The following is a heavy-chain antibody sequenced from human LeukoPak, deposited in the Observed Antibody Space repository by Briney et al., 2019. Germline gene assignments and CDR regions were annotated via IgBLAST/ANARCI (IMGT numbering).Heavy chain of an antibody. CDR3: ARGVEPLAANTLAY. CDR1: GLTAITND. V-gene: IGHV3-53*01. CDR2: LYSDGNT. J-gene: IGHJ4*02. Sequence: GGSLRLSCPASGLTAITNDMTCARHAPGNGLEWVSALYSDGNTKYADSVQGRFTISRDNSKNTLYLEMNSLSPDDTAVYYCARGVEPLAANTLAYWGQGTLVTVSS. D-gene: IGHD1-14*01.